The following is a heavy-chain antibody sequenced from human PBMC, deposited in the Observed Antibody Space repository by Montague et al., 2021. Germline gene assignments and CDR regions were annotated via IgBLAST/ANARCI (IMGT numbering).Heavy chain of an antibody. V-gene: IGHV4-39*01. CDR1: GGSISSSSYY. Sequence: SETLSLTCTVSGGSISSSSYYWGWIRQPPGKGLEWIGSIYYSGSTYYNPSLKSRLTISVDTSKNQFSLKLSSVTAADTAVHYGVATPSLYYHGMDVWGQGTTVTVSS. CDR3: VATPSLYYHGMDV. D-gene: IGHD4-23*01. J-gene: IGHJ6*02. CDR2: IYYSGST.